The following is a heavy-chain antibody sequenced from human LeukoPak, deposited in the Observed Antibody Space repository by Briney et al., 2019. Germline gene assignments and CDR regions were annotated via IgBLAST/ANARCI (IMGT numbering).Heavy chain of an antibody. V-gene: IGHV4-59*01. CDR1: GGSISSYY. Sequence: SETLSLTCTVSGGSISSYYWSWIRQPPGKGLEWIGYIYYSGSTNYNPSLKSRVTISVDTSKNQFSPKLISMTAADTAVYYCARGAVAGYSNAPLDYWGPGTLVTVSS. CDR2: IYYSGST. D-gene: IGHD6-13*01. J-gene: IGHJ4*02. CDR3: ARGAVAGYSNAPLDY.